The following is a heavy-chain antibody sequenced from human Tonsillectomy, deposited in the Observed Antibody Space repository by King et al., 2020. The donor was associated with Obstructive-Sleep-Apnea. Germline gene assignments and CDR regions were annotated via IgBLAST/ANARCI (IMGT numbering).Heavy chain of an antibody. Sequence: VQLVESGGGLVKPGGSLRLSCAASGFTFSSYSMYWVRQAPGKGLEWVSSISSSTSSYIYYADSVKGRFTIPRDNAKNTLYLQMNSLRAEDTAVYYCARVGVSMMGAKYFDYWGQGTLATVSS. CDR3: ARVGVSMMGAKYFDY. CDR2: ISSSTSSYI. D-gene: IGHD3-16*01. J-gene: IGHJ4*02. CDR1: GFTFSSYS. V-gene: IGHV3-21*01.